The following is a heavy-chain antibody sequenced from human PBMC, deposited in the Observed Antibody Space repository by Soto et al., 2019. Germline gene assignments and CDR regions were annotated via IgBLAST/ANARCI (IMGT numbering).Heavy chain of an antibody. Sequence: LRLSCAASGFTFSSYAMHWVRQAPGKGLEWVAVISYDGSNKYYADSVKGRFTISRDNSKNTLYLQMNSLRAEDTAVYYCAIGPGIAAAGIAWGQGTLVTVSS. D-gene: IGHD6-13*01. CDR3: AIGPGIAAAGIA. CDR1: GFTFSSYA. CDR2: ISYDGSNK. J-gene: IGHJ5*02. V-gene: IGHV3-30-3*01.